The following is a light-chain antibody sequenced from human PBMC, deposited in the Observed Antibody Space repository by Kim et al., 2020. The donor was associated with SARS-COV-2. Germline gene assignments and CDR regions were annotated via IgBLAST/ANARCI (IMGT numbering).Light chain of an antibody. Sequence: ALGHTVRITCHRDSLRNYFADWCQQRPGQAPVVVIYDKDTRPSGIPDRFSGSGSDNTASLTITGAQAEDEADYFCYSRDTSGSHGIFGGGTKVTVL. J-gene: IGLJ2*01. CDR2: DKD. V-gene: IGLV3-19*01. CDR1: SLRNYF. CDR3: YSRDTSGSHGI.